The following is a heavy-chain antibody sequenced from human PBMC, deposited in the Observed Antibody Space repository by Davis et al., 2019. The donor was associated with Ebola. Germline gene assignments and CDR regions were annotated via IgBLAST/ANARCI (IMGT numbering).Heavy chain of an antibody. Sequence: PSKTLSLTCTVSGGSISSYYWSWIRQPPGKGLEWIGYIYYSGSTNYNPSLKSRVTISVDTSKNQFSLKLSSVTAADTAVYYCARERETTVTPRRRFSFDYWGQGTLVTVSS. CDR3: ARERETTVTPRRRFSFDY. CDR2: IYYSGST. CDR1: GGSISSYY. V-gene: IGHV4-59*01. J-gene: IGHJ4*02. D-gene: IGHD4-17*01.